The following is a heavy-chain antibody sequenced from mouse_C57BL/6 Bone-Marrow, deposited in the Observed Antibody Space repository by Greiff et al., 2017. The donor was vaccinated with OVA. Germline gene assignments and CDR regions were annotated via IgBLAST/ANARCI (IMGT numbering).Heavy chain of an antibody. CDR1: GFNFKDDY. J-gene: IGHJ4*01. CDR3: TTGSRAMDY. V-gene: IGHV14-4*01. CDR2: IDPENGDT. Sequence: EVQLQQSGAELVRPGASVKLSCTASGFNFKDDYMHWVKQRPEQGLEWIGWIDPENGDTEYASKFQGKATITADTSSNTAYLQLSSLTSEDTAVYYCTTGSRAMDYWGQGTSVTVSS.